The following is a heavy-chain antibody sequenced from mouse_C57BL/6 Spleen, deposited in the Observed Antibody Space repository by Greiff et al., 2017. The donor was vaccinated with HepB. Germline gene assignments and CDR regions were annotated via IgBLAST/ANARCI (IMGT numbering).Heavy chain of an antibody. V-gene: IGHV1-26*01. CDR2: INPNNGGT. J-gene: IGHJ3*01. CDR3: ARWGTTVPY. CDR1: GYTFTDYY. Sequence: EVQLQQSGPELVKPGASVKISCKASGYTFTDYYMNWVKQSHGKSLEWIGDINPNNGGTSYNQKFKGKATLTVDKSSSTAYMELRSLTSEDSAVYYCARWGTTVPYWGQGTLVTVSA. D-gene: IGHD1-1*01.